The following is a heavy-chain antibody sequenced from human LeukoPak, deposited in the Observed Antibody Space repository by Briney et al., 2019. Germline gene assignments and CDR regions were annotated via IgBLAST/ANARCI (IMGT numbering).Heavy chain of an antibody. D-gene: IGHD2-2*01. V-gene: IGHV4-31*03. CDR2: IYYSGST. Sequence: SQTLSLTCTVSGGSISSGGYYWSWIRQHPGKGLEWIGYIYYSGSTYYNPSLKSRVTISVDTSKNQFSPKLSSVTAADTAVYYCARGRGVPAAMLFDYWGQRTLVTVSS. J-gene: IGHJ4*02. CDR1: GGSISSGGYY. CDR3: ARGRGVPAAMLFDY.